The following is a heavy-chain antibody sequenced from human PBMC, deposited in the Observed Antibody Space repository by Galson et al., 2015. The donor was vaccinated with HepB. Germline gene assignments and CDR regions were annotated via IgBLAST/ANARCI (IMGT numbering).Heavy chain of an antibody. CDR1: GFTFSSYG. Sequence: SLRLSCAASGFTFSSYGMHWVRQAPGKGLEWVAVISYDGSNKYYADSVKGRFTISRDNSKNTLYLQMNSLRAEDTAVYYCAKVALYHDFWSGRRDGMDVWGHGTTVTVSS. CDR2: ISYDGSNK. J-gene: IGHJ6*02. D-gene: IGHD3-3*01. V-gene: IGHV3-30*18. CDR3: AKVALYHDFWSGRRDGMDV.